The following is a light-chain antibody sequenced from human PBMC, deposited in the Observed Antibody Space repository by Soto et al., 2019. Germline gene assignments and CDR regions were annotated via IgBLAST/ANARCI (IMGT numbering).Light chain of an antibody. CDR3: AAWADSLSGVV. CDR2: RNH. CDR1: NSNIESNY. V-gene: IGLV1-47*01. J-gene: IGLJ2*01. Sequence: QPVLTQPPSASGTPGQRVTISCSGSNSNIESNYVYWYQQLPGTAPKLLIYRNHQRPSGVPDRFSGSKSGTSASLAISGLRSEDEADYYCAAWADSLSGVVFGGGTKLTVL.